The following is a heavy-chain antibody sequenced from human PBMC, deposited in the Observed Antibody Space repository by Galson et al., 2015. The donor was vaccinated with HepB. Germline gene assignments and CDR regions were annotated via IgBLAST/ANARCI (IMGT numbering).Heavy chain of an antibody. Sequence: QSGAEVKEPGESLKISCQGSGYTFTSYWIAWVRQMPGKGLEWMGFIFPGDSDIRYSPSFQGQVTISVDKSISAAYLQWTSLKASDTAMYYCARRGESHYDALTNSYSGFAFDYWGLGTLVTVSS. CDR3: ARRGESHYDALTNSYSGFAFDY. CDR2: IFPGDSDI. J-gene: IGHJ4*02. CDR1: GYTFTSYW. V-gene: IGHV5-51*01. D-gene: IGHD3-9*01.